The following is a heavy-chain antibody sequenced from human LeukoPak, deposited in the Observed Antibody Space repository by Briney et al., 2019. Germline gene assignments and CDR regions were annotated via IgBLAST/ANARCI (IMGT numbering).Heavy chain of an antibody. J-gene: IGHJ4*02. CDR3: ARAGGYYGSGSYYMYNY. CDR1: GFTFSSYG. D-gene: IGHD3-10*01. V-gene: IGHV3-30*03. CDR2: ISYDGSNK. Sequence: GGSLRLSCAASGFTFSSYGMHWVRQAPGKGLEWVAVISYDGSNKYYADSVKGRFTISRDNSKNTLYLQMNSLRAEDTAVYYCARAGGYYGSGSYYMYNYWGQGTLVTVSS.